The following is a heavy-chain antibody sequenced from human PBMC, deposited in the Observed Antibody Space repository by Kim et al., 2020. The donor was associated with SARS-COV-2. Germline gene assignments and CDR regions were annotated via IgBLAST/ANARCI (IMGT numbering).Heavy chain of an antibody. J-gene: IGHJ4*02. D-gene: IGHD3-3*01. Sequence: ASVKVSCKASGYTFTGYYMHWVRQAPGQGLEWMGWINPNSGGTNYAQKFQGRVTMTRDTSISTAYMELSRLRSDDTAVYYCARDVLRFLEWSGGDYWGQGTLVTVSS. CDR2: INPNSGGT. CDR3: ARDVLRFLEWSGGDY. V-gene: IGHV1-2*02. CDR1: GYTFTGYY.